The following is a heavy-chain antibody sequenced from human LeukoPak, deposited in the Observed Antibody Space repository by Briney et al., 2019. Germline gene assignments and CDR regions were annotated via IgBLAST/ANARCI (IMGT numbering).Heavy chain of an antibody. CDR3: ARDLSDSWIQSEYYYGMDV. V-gene: IGHV3-30*03. J-gene: IGHJ6*02. D-gene: IGHD5-18*01. Sequence: QPGRSLRLSCAASGFTFSSYGMHWVRQAPGKGLDWVAVISYDGSKKYYADSVRGRFTISRDNSKNTLYLQMNSLRAEDTAVYYCARDLSDSWIQSEYYYGMDVWGQGTTVTVSS. CDR2: ISYDGSKK. CDR1: GFTFSSYG.